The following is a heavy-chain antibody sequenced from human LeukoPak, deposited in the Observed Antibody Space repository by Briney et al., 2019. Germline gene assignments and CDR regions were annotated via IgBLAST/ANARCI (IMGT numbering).Heavy chain of an antibody. J-gene: IGHJ5*02. Sequence: GESLKISCKGSGYSFTSYWIGWVRQMPGKGLEWMGIIYPGDSDTRYSPSFQGQVTISADKSISTAYLQWSSLKASDTAMYYCXXRXXAAIYIKGDWFDPWGQGTLVTVSS. CDR2: IYPGDSDT. CDR1: GYSFTSYW. V-gene: IGHV5-51*01. CDR3: XXRXXAAIYIKGDWFDP. D-gene: IGHD2-2*02.